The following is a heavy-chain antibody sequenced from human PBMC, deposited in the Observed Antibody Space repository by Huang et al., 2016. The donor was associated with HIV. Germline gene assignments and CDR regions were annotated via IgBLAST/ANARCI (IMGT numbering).Heavy chain of an antibody. CDR1: DYTFNIYG. V-gene: IGHV1-18*01. D-gene: IGHD3-10*01. CDR3: ARQGFGRSDAFDI. J-gene: IGHJ3*02. Sequence: VQLVQSESEAKKPGASVKVSCKASDYTFNIYGINWVRQAPGQGLEWMGWISGYNGNTKYAQKFQDRVTLTTDTSTTTAYMELRTLLSDDTAVYYCARQGFGRSDAFDIWGQGTMVSVSS. CDR2: ISGYNGNT.